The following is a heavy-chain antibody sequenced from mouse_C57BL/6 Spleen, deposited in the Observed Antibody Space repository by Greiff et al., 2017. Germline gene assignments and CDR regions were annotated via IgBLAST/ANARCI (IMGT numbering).Heavy chain of an antibody. J-gene: IGHJ1*03. CDR2: ISDGGSYT. CDR1: GFTFSSYA. D-gene: IGHD1-1*01. CDR3: ARERTTVVDWYFDV. V-gene: IGHV5-4*01. Sequence: EVKLMESGGGLVKPGGSLKLSCAASGFTFSSYAMSWVRQTPEKRLEWVAAISDGGSYTYYPDNVKGRFTISRDNAKNNLYLQMSHLKSEDTAMYYCARERTTVVDWYFDVWGTGTTVTVSS.